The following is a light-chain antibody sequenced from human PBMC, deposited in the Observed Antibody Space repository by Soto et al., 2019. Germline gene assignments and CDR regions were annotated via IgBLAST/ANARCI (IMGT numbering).Light chain of an antibody. CDR3: LQYNSYPRT. J-gene: IGKJ1*01. V-gene: IGKV1-5*03. CDR1: QTISSW. Sequence: DIQMTQSPSTLSGSVGDRVTITCRASQTISSWLAWYQQKPGKAPKLLIYKASTLKSGVPSRFSGSGSGTEFTLTISSLQPEDFETSYCLQYNSYPRTFGQGTKVDIK. CDR2: KAS.